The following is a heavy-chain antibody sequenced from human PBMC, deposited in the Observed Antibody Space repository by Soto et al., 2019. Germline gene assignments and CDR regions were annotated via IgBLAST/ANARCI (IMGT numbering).Heavy chain of an antibody. Sequence: QVQLVESGGGVVQPGRSPRLSCAASGFTFNNYGMHWVRQAPGKGLEWVALISHDGSNKYYADSVKGRFTISRDNSKNTLYLQMNSLRDEDTAVYYCAKDLPAWLPSPASSRYWGQGTLVTVSS. J-gene: IGHJ4*02. V-gene: IGHV3-30*18. CDR1: GFTFNNYG. CDR3: AKDLPAWLPSPASSRY. CDR2: ISHDGSNK. D-gene: IGHD3-22*01.